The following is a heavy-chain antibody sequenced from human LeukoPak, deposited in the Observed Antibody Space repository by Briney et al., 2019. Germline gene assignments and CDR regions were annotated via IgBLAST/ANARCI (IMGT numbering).Heavy chain of an antibody. CDR2: ISGSGGST. Sequence: GGSLRLSCAASGFTFSSYAMRWVRQAPGKGLEWVSAISGSGGSTYFADSAKGRFTISRDNPKNTLYLQMNSLRAEDTAVYYCAKGSAGRYCSSTSCPYYFDYWRQGTLVTVSS. CDR3: AKGSAGRYCSSTSCPYYFDY. D-gene: IGHD2-2*01. J-gene: IGHJ4*02. CDR1: GFTFSSYA. V-gene: IGHV3-23*01.